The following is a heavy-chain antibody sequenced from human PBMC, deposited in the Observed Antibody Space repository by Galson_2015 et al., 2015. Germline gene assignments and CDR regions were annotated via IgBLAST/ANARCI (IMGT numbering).Heavy chain of an antibody. V-gene: IGHV1-3*01. D-gene: IGHD2-8*01. CDR1: GYTFTSYA. Sequence: SVKVSCKASGYTFTSYAMHWVRQAPGQRLEWMGWINAGNCNTKYSQKFQGRVTITRDTSASTAYMELSSLRSEDTAVYYCASGGRGYCTNGVCSSFDYWGQGTLVTVSS. J-gene: IGHJ4*02. CDR3: ASGGRGYCTNGVCSSFDY. CDR2: INAGNCNT.